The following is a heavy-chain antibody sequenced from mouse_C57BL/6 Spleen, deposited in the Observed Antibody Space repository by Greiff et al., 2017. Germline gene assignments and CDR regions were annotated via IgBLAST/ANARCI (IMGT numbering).Heavy chain of an antibody. CDR1: GYTFTDPT. Sequence: VKLQQSDADLVKPGASVKISCKVSGYTFTDPTIHWMKQRPEQGLEWIGYIYPRDGSTKYNEKFKGKATLTADKSSSTAYMQLNSLTSEDSAVYFCASSYDYCAMDYWGQGTSGTVSS. D-gene: IGHD2-10*01. J-gene: IGHJ4*01. V-gene: IGHV1-78*01. CDR3: ASSYDYCAMDY. CDR2: IYPRDGST.